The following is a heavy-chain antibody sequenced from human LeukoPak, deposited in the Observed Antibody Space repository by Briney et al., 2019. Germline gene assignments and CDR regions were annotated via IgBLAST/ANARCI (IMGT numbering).Heavy chain of an antibody. J-gene: IGHJ4*02. Sequence: PSETLSLTCTVSGGSINSYYWSWIRQPLGRGLEWIGYIYYSGTTNYNPSLKSRVTISVDASKNQFSLKLSSVTAADTAVYYCARWAAGIRTFDYWGQGTLVTVSS. D-gene: IGHD3-10*01. V-gene: IGHV4-59*08. CDR1: GGSINSYY. CDR2: IYYSGTT. CDR3: ARWAAGIRTFDY.